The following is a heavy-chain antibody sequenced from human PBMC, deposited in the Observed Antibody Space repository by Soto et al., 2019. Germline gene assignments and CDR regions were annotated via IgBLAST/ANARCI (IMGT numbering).Heavy chain of an antibody. CDR1: GYSFTSYW. Sequence: KISCKGSGYSFTSYWISLVRQAPGQGLEWMGGIIPIFGTANYAQKFQGRVTITADESTSTAYMELSSLRSEDTAVYYCARVPGIAVANNWFDPWGQGTLLTVSS. CDR2: IIPIFGTA. CDR3: ARVPGIAVANNWFDP. J-gene: IGHJ5*02. V-gene: IGHV1-69*01. D-gene: IGHD6-19*01.